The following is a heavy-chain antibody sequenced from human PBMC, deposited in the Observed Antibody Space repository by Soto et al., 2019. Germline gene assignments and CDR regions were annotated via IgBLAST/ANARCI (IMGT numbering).Heavy chain of an antibody. Sequence: SETLSLTCAVYGGSFSGYYWSWIRQPPGKGLEWIGEINHSGSTNYNPSLKSRVTISVDTSKNQFSLKLSSVTAADTAVYYCARALRNGGGVYWGQGTLVTVSS. CDR3: ARALRNGGGVY. CDR2: INHSGST. J-gene: IGHJ4*02. V-gene: IGHV4-34*01. CDR1: GGSFSGYY.